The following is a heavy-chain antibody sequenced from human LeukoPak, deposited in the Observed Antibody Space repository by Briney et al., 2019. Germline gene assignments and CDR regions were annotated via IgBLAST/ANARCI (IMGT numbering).Heavy chain of an antibody. CDR1: GFTFSNYW. V-gene: IGHV3-7*05. D-gene: IGHD5-24*01. Sequence: GGSLRLSCAASGFTFSNYWMIWVRQAPGKGLEWVGNIKQDGSEKRYADSVRARFTISRDNAQTSLYLQMNSLRAEDTAVYYCARASDPWLQLTWGQGTLVTVSS. CDR2: IKQDGSEK. CDR3: ARASDPWLQLT. J-gene: IGHJ5*02.